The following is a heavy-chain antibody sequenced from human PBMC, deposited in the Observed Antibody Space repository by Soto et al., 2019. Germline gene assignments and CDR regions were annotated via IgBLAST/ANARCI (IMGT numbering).Heavy chain of an antibody. CDR2: INQDGSEN. Sequence: EVHLVESGGGLVQTGGSLRLSCAIFESTVSRDWMNWVRQAPGKGLEWVAHINQDGSENYYVDSVKGRFPISRDNAKKSLYLQMNSLRPADTAMYYCSGGVGDAFWGQGTLVTVSS. CDR1: ESTVSRDW. V-gene: IGHV3-7*04. J-gene: IGHJ4*02. D-gene: IGHD1-26*01. CDR3: SGGVGDAF.